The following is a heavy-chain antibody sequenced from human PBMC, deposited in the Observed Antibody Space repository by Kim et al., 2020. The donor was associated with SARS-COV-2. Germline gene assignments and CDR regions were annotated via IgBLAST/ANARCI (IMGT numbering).Heavy chain of an antibody. CDR3: ARGASVYYYGSGTQTIKFDY. D-gene: IGHD3-10*01. CDR2: INHSGST. V-gene: IGHV4-34*01. CDR1: GGSFSGYY. J-gene: IGHJ4*02. Sequence: SETLSLTCAVYGGSFSGYYWSWIRQPPGKGPEWIGEINHSGSTNYNPSLKSRVTISVDTSKNQFSLKLSSVTAADTAVYYCARGASVYYYGSGTQTIKFDYWGQGTLVTVSS.